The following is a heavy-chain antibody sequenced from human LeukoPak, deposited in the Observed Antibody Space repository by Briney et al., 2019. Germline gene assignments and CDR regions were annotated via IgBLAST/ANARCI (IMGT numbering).Heavy chain of an antibody. D-gene: IGHD5-24*01. CDR1: GYDFSTYW. CDR3: ARASRDGYNQNFDH. V-gene: IGHV5-51*01. J-gene: IGHJ4*02. Sequence: GESLKISCKGLGYDFSTYWNAWVRQRPGKGLEWMGIIYPGGSESRYDPSFQGQVTISADRSTSTAYLQWSSLRASDTAMYYCARASRDGYNQNFDHWGQGTLVTVSS. CDR2: IYPGGSES.